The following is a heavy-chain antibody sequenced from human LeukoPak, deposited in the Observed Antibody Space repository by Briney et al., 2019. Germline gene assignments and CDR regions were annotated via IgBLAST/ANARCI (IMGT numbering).Heavy chain of an antibody. Sequence: ASVKVPCKGSGYTLTSYDIKWVRQATGQGLGWMGWMNSNSGNTGYAQKFEGRVTMPRNTSISTTYMELKGLRSEGTAVYYCARGGGGSYYHPDYWGQGTLVTVSS. CDR2: MNSNSGNT. D-gene: IGHD1-26*01. CDR3: ARGGGGSYYHPDY. J-gene: IGHJ4*02. V-gene: IGHV1-8*01. CDR1: GYTLTSYD.